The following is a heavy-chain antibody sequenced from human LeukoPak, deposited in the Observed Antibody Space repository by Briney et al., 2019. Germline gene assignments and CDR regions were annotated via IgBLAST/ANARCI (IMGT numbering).Heavy chain of an antibody. V-gene: IGHV3-33*01. Sequence: GTSLRLPCAAYGFTFNGYGMHWVRQAPGKGLEWVAFIWYDGSNKYYADSMKGRFTIPKDNHQNTLHVQKTSLRAADPAVHYCASISRKEFYYGSGSHLDYWRQGPLVPVS. D-gene: IGHD3-10*01. CDR1: GFTFNGYG. CDR2: IWYDGSNK. J-gene: IGHJ4*02. CDR3: ASISRKEFYYGSGSHLDY.